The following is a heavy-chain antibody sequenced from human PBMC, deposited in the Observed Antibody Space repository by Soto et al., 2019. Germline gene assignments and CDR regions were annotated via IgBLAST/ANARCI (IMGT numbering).Heavy chain of an antibody. J-gene: IGHJ6*02. D-gene: IGHD3-16*01. CDR1: GYSFTRYG. Sequence: QVQLVQSGAEVKNPGASVKVSCKASGYSFTRYGIGWARQAPGQGLEWMGWINAYNGNTNYAQNLQGRLTLTTDTSTTPAYLELRSLSSNDTAIYYCAMVDVYVTPSPQDVWGQGTTVTVSS. V-gene: IGHV1-18*01. CDR3: AMVDVYVTPSPQDV. CDR2: INAYNGNT.